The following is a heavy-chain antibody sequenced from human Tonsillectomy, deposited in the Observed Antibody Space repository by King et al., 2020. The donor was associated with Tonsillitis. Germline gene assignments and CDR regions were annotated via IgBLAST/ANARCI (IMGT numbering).Heavy chain of an antibody. Sequence: VQLVESGGDLVQPGGSLRLSCAASGFTVSSNYMSWVRQAPGKGLEWVSVIYYNGGTYYADSVKGRFTISRDNSKNTLYLQMNSLRAEDTAVYYCARDRRDVVHYWGQGTLVTVSS. D-gene: IGHD5-24*01. V-gene: IGHV3-66*01. CDR1: GFTVSSNY. J-gene: IGHJ1*01. CDR2: IYYNGGT. CDR3: ARDRRDVVHY.